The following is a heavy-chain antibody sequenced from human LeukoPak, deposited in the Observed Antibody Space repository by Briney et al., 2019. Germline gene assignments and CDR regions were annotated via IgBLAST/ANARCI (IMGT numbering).Heavy chain of an antibody. Sequence: GGSLRLSCAASGFTFSTYSMNWVRQAPGKGLEWVSSISTSSSYIYYADSVKGRFTISRDNAKNSLNLQMNSLRGEDTAVYYCAKGFPDYGAPPWYWGQGTLVTVSS. J-gene: IGHJ4*02. V-gene: IGHV3-21*04. CDR2: ISTSSSYI. CDR1: GFTFSTYS. D-gene: IGHD4-17*01. CDR3: AKGFPDYGAPPWY.